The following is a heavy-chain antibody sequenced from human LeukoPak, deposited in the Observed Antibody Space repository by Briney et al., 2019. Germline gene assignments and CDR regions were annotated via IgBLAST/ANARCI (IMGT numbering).Heavy chain of an antibody. Sequence: GRSLRLSCAASGFTFSSYAMHWVRQAPGKGLEWVGRIKSKTDGGTTDYAAPVKGRFTISRDDSKNTLYLQMNSLKTEDTAVYYCTTLEEMATIYPVDRVDYWGQGTLVTVSS. CDR1: GFTFSSYA. V-gene: IGHV3-15*01. CDR2: IKSKTDGGTT. J-gene: IGHJ4*02. D-gene: IGHD5-24*01. CDR3: TTLEEMATIYPVDRVDY.